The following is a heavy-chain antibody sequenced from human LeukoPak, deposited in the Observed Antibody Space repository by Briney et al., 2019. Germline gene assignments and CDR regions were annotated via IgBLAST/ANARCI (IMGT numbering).Heavy chain of an antibody. V-gene: IGHV3-23*01. CDR2: ISGSGGST. Sequence: GGSLRLSCAASGFTFSSYAMSWVRQAPGKELEWVSAISGSGGSTYYADSVKGRFTISRDNSKNTLYLQMNSLRAEDTAVYYCATSKPYYYDSSGYLYYFDSWGQGTLVTVSS. D-gene: IGHD3-22*01. CDR1: GFTFSSYA. CDR3: ATSKPYYYDSSGYLYYFDS. J-gene: IGHJ4*02.